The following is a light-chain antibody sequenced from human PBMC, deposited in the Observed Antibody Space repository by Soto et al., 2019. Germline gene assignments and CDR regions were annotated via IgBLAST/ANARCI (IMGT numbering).Light chain of an antibody. J-gene: IGKJ1*01. CDR3: LHYGSSPKWT. V-gene: IGKV3-20*01. Sequence: EIVLTQSPGTLSLSPGERATLSCRASQSVSSIYLAWYQQKPGQAPRLLIYGASNRATGIPDRFGGSGSGTDFTLTISRREPEDFAVYYCLHYGSSPKWTFGQGTKVEIK. CDR2: GAS. CDR1: QSVSSIY.